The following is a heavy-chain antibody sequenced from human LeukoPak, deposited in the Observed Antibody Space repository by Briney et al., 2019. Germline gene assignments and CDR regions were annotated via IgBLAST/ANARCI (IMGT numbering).Heavy chain of an antibody. D-gene: IGHD3-22*01. Sequence: GGSLRLSCAASGFTFRSYSMNWVRQAPGEGLEWVSSISSSTSYIYYADSVKGRFTISRDNAKNSLYLQMNSLRAGDTAVYYCASSRRYDSSGYSPFDYWGQGTLVTVSS. V-gene: IGHV3-21*01. CDR2: ISSSTSYI. J-gene: IGHJ4*02. CDR3: ASSRRYDSSGYSPFDY. CDR1: GFTFRSYS.